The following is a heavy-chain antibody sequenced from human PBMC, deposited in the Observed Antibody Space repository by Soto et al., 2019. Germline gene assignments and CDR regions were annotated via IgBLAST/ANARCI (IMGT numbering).Heavy chain of an antibody. CDR1: GFTFSDHY. D-gene: IGHD3-10*01. V-gene: IGHV3-72*01. Sequence: GGSLRLSCAASGFTFSDHYMDWVRQAPGKGLEWVGRIRMKVNSYTTQYAASVKGRFTISRDDSKNSLYLQMNSLKTEDTAVYSCARVAPTGTDRPDGMDVWGQGTTVTVSS. J-gene: IGHJ6*02. CDR2: IRMKVNSYTT. CDR3: ARVAPTGTDRPDGMDV.